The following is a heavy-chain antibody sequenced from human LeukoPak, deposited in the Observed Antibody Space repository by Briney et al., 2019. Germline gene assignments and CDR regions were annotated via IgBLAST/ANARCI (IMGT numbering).Heavy chain of an antibody. Sequence: PSETLSLTCAVYGGSFSGYYWSWIRQPPGKGLEGMGEINHSGSTNYNPSLKSRATISVDTSKNQFSLKLSSVTAADTAVYYCARRKRGVVVTAIGGYYYYYYMDVWGKGTTVTISS. D-gene: IGHD2-21*02. CDR3: ARRKRGVVVTAIGGYYYYYYMDV. J-gene: IGHJ6*03. V-gene: IGHV4-34*01. CDR2: INHSGST. CDR1: GGSFSGYY.